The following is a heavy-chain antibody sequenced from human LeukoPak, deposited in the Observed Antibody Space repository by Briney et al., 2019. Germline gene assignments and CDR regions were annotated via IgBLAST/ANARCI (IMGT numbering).Heavy chain of an antibody. J-gene: IGHJ6*04. V-gene: IGHV4-34*01. Sequence: SETLSLTFAVYGASLIGYYWSWVIQPPGKGLEWIGEINHSGNTNYNPSLKSRVTISVDTSKNQFSLQLSSVTAADTAVYYCAHSGQTTAFSNPIYYYGLDVWGKGTTVTVSS. D-gene: IGHD1-1*01. CDR3: AHSGQTTAFSNPIYYYGLDV. CDR2: INHSGNT. CDR1: GASLIGYY.